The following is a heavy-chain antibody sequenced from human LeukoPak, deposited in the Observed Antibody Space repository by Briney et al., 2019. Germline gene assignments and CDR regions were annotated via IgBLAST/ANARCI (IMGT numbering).Heavy chain of an antibody. CDR2: IIPIFGTA. CDR1: GGTFSSYG. CDR3: AREGYSSSWYYFDY. Sequence: SVKVSCKASGGTFSSYGISWVRQAPGQGLEWMGGIIPIFGTANYAQKFQGRVTITADESTSTAYMELSSLRSEDTAVYYCAREGYSSSWYYFDYWGQGTLVTVSS. J-gene: IGHJ4*02. V-gene: IGHV1-69*13. D-gene: IGHD6-13*01.